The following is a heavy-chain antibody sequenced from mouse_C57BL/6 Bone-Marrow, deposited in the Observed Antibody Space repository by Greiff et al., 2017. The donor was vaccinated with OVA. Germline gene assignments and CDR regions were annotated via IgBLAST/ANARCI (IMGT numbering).Heavy chain of an antibody. CDR1: GYTFTSYW. D-gene: IGHD1-1*01. Sequence: QVQLQQPGAELVKPGASVKLSCKASGYTFTSYWMHWVKQRPGQGLEWIGMIHPNSGSTNYNEKFKSKATLTVDKSSSTAYMQLSSLTSEDSAVYYCARGHSTTVVARDYWGQGTTLTVSS. CDR3: ARGHSTTVVARDY. V-gene: IGHV1-64*01. CDR2: IHPNSGST. J-gene: IGHJ2*01.